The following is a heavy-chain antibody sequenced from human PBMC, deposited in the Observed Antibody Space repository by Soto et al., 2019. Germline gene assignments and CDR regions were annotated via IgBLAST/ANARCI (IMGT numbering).Heavy chain of an antibody. CDR1: GGTFSSYT. CDR2: IIPILGIA. J-gene: IGHJ5*02. D-gene: IGHD3-22*01. Sequence: SVKVSCKASGGTFSSYTISWVRQAPGQGLEWMGRIIPILGIANYAQKFQGRVTITADKSTSTAYMELSSLRSEDTAVYYCARAPYYYDSSGNWFDPWGQGTLVTVSS. V-gene: IGHV1-69*02. CDR3: ARAPYYYDSSGNWFDP.